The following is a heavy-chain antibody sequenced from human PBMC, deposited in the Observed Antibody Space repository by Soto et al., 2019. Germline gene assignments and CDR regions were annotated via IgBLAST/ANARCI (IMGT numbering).Heavy chain of an antibody. V-gene: IGHV4-61*01. CDR1: GGAVSSGTYY. CDR3: TRGPPRVQWFDP. J-gene: IGHJ5*02. CDR2: IYFTGST. Sequence: KPSETLSLTCTVTGGAVSSGTYYWSWIRQPPGKGLERIGHIYFTGSTNYNPSLKSRVTMSLDTSRNQFSLKLSSVTAADTAVYYCTRGPPRVQWFDPWGLGTLVTVSS.